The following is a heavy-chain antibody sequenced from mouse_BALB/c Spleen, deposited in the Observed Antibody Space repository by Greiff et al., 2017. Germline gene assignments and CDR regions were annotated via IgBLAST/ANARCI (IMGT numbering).Heavy chain of an antibody. Sequence: EVKVVESGGGLVKPGGSLKLSCAASGFTFSSYAMSWVRQTPEKRLEWVASISSGGSTYYPDSVKGRFTISRDNARNILYLQMSSLRSEDTAMYYCARDGNRYWYFDVWGAGTTVTVSS. J-gene: IGHJ1*01. D-gene: IGHD2-1*01. V-gene: IGHV5-6-5*01. CDR1: GFTFSSYA. CDR3: ARDGNRYWYFDV. CDR2: ISSGGST.